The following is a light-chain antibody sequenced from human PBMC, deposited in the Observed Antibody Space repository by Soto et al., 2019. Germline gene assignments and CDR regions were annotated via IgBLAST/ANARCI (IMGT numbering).Light chain of an antibody. CDR1: QSVSSNY. CDR3: QQYGSSSYT. Sequence: DIVLTQSPDTLSLSPGERATLSCRASQSVSSNYLAWYQQKPGQAPRLLIYGASTRATGIPDRFSGSGSGTDFTPPISRLEPEDFAVYYCQQYGSSSYTFGQGTRLEI. CDR2: GAS. J-gene: IGKJ2*01. V-gene: IGKV3-20*01.